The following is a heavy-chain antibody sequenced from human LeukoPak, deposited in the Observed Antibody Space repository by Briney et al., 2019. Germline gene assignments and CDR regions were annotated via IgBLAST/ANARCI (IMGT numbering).Heavy chain of an antibody. J-gene: IGHJ4*02. CDR1: GYSISSGYY. CDR2: IYHSGST. D-gene: IGHD5-12*01. CDR3: ARLIGGYAPNTFDY. Sequence: PSETLSLTCAVSGYSISSGYYWGWIRQPPGKGLEWIGSIYHSGSTYYNPSLKSRVTISVDTSKNQFSLKLSSVTVADTAVYYCARLIGGYAPNTFDYWGQGTLVTVSS. V-gene: IGHV4-38-2*01.